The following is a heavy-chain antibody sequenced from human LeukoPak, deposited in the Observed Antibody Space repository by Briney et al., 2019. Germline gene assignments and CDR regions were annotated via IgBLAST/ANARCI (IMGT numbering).Heavy chain of an antibody. V-gene: IGHV3-23*01. Sequence: GGSLRLSCAASGSTFTTYAMSWVRQAPGKGLEWVSAISGSGGSTYYADSVKGRFTISRDNAKNSLYLQMNSLRAEDTAVYYCAKRPTYDYVWGSYRGDVLSFDYWGQGTLVTVSS. J-gene: IGHJ4*02. CDR2: ISGSGGST. CDR3: AKRPTYDYVWGSYRGDVLSFDY. D-gene: IGHD3-16*02. CDR1: GSTFTTYA.